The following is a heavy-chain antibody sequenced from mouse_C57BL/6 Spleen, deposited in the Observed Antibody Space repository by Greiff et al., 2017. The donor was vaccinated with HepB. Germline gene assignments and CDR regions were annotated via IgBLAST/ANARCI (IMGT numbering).Heavy chain of an antibody. Sequence: QVQLQQPGTELVKPGASVKLSCKASGYTFTSYWMHWVKQRPGQGLEWIGNINPSNGGTNYNEKIKSRATMPVDKSYSTAYMQLSSLTSEDSAVYYCARWGYSNYYYAMDDWGQGTSVTVSS. CDR2: INPSNGGT. D-gene: IGHD2-5*01. CDR3: ARWGYSNYYYAMDD. J-gene: IGHJ4*01. CDR1: GYTFTSYW. V-gene: IGHV1-53*01.